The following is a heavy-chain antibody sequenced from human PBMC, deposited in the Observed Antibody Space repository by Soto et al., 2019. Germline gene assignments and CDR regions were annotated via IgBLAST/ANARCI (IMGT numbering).Heavy chain of an antibody. V-gene: IGHV2-26*01. CDR2: IFSNDEK. D-gene: IGHD3-22*01. J-gene: IGHJ4*02. CDR1: GFSLSNARMG. Sequence: QVTLKESGPVLVKPTETLTLTCTVSGFSLSNARMGVSWIRQPPGKALEWLAHIFSNDEKSYSTSLKSRLTISKDTSKSQVVLTMTNMDPVDTATYYCARVYYYDSSGYYQGIDYWGQGTLVTVSS. CDR3: ARVYYYDSSGYYQGIDY.